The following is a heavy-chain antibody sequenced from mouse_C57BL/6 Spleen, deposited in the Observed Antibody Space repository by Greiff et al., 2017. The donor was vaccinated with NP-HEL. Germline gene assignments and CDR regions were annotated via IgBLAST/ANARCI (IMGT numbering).Heavy chain of an antibody. J-gene: IGHJ1*03. Sequence: QVQLQQSGPELVKPGASVKISCKASGYAFSSSWMNWVKQRPGKGLEWIGRIYPGDGDTNYNGKFKGKATLTADKSSSTAYMQLSSLTSEDSAVYFCARLTTVVATPYFDVWGTGTTVTVSS. CDR1: GYAFSSSW. CDR3: ARLTTVVATPYFDV. D-gene: IGHD1-1*01. CDR2: IYPGDGDT. V-gene: IGHV1-82*01.